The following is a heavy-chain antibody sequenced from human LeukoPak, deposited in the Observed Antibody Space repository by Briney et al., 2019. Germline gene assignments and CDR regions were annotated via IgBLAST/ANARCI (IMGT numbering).Heavy chain of an antibody. CDR1: DGSISSYY. CDR3: ARGYYYDSSGYYYLAFDI. CDR2: IYYSGST. V-gene: IGHV4-59*01. Sequence: SETLSLTCTVSDGSISSYYWSWIRQPPGKGLEWIGYIYYSGSTNYNPSLKSRVTISVDTSKNQFSLKLSSVTAADTAVYYCARGYYYDSSGYYYLAFDIWGQGTMVTVSS. D-gene: IGHD3-22*01. J-gene: IGHJ3*02.